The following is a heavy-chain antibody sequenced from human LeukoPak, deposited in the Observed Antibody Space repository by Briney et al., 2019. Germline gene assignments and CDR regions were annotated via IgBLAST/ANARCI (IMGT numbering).Heavy chain of an antibody. Sequence: GGSLRLSCGASGFSVSSNYMSWVRQAPGKGLEWVSVIYSGGTTYYADSVKGRFTISRDNAKNSLYLQMNSLRAGDTAVYYCAREKASTTGTTDYDYWGQGTLVTVSS. V-gene: IGHV3-53*01. CDR3: AREKASTTGTTDYDY. J-gene: IGHJ4*02. CDR2: IYSGGTT. CDR1: GFSVSSNY. D-gene: IGHD1-1*01.